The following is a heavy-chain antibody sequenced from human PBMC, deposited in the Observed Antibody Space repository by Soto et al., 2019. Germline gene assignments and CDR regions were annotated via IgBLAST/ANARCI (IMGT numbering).Heavy chain of an antibody. V-gene: IGHV2-5*01. J-gene: IGHJ4*02. CDR3: AHRRGYYDSSGYYENDY. D-gene: IGHD3-22*01. CDR2: IYWNDDK. CDR1: GFSLSTSGVG. Sequence: SGPTLVNPTQTLTLTCTFSGFSLSTSGVGVGWIRQPPGKALEWLALIYWNDDKRYSPSLKSRLTITKDTSKNQVVLTMTNMDPVDTATYYCAHRRGYYDSSGYYENDYWGQGTLVTVSS.